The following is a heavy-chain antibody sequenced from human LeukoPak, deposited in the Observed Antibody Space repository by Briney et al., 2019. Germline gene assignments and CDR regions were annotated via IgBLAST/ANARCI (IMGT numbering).Heavy chain of an antibody. CDR2: INHSGST. D-gene: IGHD3-16*02. CDR3: ARGLRAQGLYDYVWGSYRRHLYFDY. Sequence: SETLSLTCAVYGGSFSGYYWRWIRQPPGKGLEWIGEINHSGSTNYNPSLKSRVTISVGTSKNQFSLKLSSVTAADTAVYYCARGLRAQGLYDYVWGSYRRHLYFDYWGQGTLVTVSS. J-gene: IGHJ4*02. V-gene: IGHV4-34*01. CDR1: GGSFSGYY.